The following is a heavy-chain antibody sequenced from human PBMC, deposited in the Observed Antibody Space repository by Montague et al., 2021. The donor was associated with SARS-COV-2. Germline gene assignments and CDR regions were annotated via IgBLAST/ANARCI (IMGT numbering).Heavy chain of an antibody. Sequence: CAISGDSVWSNTAAWNWIRQSPSGGLDLLGRTNYRSKWTSDYATSVEGRISIDPDTSKNQFFLHLRSVTPEDTGVYYCVRDTGSAQAGFDAWGQGTLVTVSS. J-gene: IGHJ4*02. CDR3: VRDTGSAQAGFDA. CDR1: GDSVWSNTAA. V-gene: IGHV6-1*01. CDR2: TNYRSKWTS. D-gene: IGHD4-17*01.